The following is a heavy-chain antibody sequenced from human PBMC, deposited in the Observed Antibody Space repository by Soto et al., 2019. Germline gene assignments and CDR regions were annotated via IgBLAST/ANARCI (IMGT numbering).Heavy chain of an antibody. V-gene: IGHV3-23*01. J-gene: IGHJ6*02. CDR3: AKDSDFHDSSGYYPWSDGMDV. CDR2: ISGSGGGT. D-gene: IGHD3-22*01. CDR1: GFTFSTYS. Sequence: PGGSLRLSCAASGFTFSTYSMNLVRQAPGKGLEWVSIISGSGGGTYYADSVKGRFIISRDNSQNTLYLHLTSLRAEDTAVYYCAKDSDFHDSSGYYPWSDGMDVWGQGTTVTVSS.